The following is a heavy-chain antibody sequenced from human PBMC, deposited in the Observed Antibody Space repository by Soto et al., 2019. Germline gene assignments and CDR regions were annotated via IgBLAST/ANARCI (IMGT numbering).Heavy chain of an antibody. D-gene: IGHD3-10*01. V-gene: IGHV3-9*01. Sequence: EVQLVESGGGLVQPGRSLRLSCAASGFTFDDYAMHWVRQAPGKGLEWVSGISWNSGSIGYADSVKGRFTISRDNTKNSLYLQMNSLRAEDTALYYCAKSESLRITMVRGVPGSPDFDYWGQGTLVTVSS. CDR2: ISWNSGSI. CDR3: AKSESLRITMVRGVPGSPDFDY. CDR1: GFTFDDYA. J-gene: IGHJ4*02.